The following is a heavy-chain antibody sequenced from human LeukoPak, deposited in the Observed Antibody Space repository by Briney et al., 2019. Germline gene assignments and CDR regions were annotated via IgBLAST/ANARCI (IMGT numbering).Heavy chain of an antibody. CDR1: GYTFTSYD. J-gene: IGHJ6*03. CDR3: ARAPREASAYYMDV. CDR2: MNPNSGNT. Sequence: ASVKVSCKASGYTFTSYDMNWVRQATGQGLEWMGWMNPNSGNTGYAQKFQGRVTITRNTSISTAYMELSSLRSEDTAVYYCARAPREASAYYMDVWGKGTTVTVSS. V-gene: IGHV1-8*03.